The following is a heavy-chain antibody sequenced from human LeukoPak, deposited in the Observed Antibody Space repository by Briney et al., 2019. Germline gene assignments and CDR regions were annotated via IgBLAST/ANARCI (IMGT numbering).Heavy chain of an antibody. J-gene: IGHJ4*02. CDR3: ASYWGAGDVTYYFDY. D-gene: IGHD2-21*01. V-gene: IGHV4-39*01. Sequence: SETLFLTCTVSGGSITSSSYYWGWTRQSPGKGLEWIGDIYYSGSTYYNPSLKSRVTISVDTSKNQFSLKLNSVTAADTAVYYCASYWGAGDVTYYFDYWGQGTLVTVSS. CDR2: IYYSGST. CDR1: GGSITSSSYY.